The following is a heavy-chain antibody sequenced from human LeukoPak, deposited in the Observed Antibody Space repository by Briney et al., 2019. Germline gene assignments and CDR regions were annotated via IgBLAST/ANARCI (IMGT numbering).Heavy chain of an antibody. CDR1: GGSISSSSYY. V-gene: IGHV4-39*07. Sequence: PSETLSLTCTVSGGSISSSSYYWGWICQPPGKGLEWIGSIYYSGSTYYNPSLKSRVTISVDTSKNQFSLKLSSVTAADTAVYYCARSGARQQLGGWYFDYWGQGTLVTVSS. J-gene: IGHJ4*02. D-gene: IGHD6-13*01. CDR2: IYYSGST. CDR3: ARSGARQQLGGWYFDY.